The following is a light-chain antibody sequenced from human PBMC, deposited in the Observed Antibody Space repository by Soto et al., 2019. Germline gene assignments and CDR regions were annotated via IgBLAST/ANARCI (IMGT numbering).Light chain of an antibody. CDR2: GAS. J-gene: IGKJ2*01. Sequence: EIVMTQSPATLSVSPGERATLSCRASQSVSSNLAWYQQKPGQAPRLLIYGASTRATGIPARFSGSGSGTDFTLTISSLQSEDFELYYCQQYNNWPPYTFGQGTKLEIK. CDR3: QQYNNWPPYT. V-gene: IGKV3-15*01. CDR1: QSVSSN.